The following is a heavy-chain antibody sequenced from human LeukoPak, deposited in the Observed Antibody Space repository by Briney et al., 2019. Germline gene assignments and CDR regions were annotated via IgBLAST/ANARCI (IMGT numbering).Heavy chain of an antibody. CDR1: GFTISTNY. D-gene: IGHD2-15*01. Sequence: PGGSLRLSCAASGFTISTNYMSWVRQAPGKGLEWVSVMYTGGSTYYADSVKGRFTISRDNSKNTLFLQMNSLRAEDTAVYYCAKYCSGGNCYSGLYWGQGTLVTVSS. CDR2: MYTGGST. V-gene: IGHV3-53*01. CDR3: AKYCSGGNCYSGLY. J-gene: IGHJ4*02.